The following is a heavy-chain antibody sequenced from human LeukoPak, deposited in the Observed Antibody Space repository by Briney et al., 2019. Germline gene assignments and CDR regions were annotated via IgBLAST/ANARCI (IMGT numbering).Heavy chain of an antibody. CDR1: GFTFSTYA. D-gene: IGHD6-19*01. CDR3: ARAHSSGWYV. J-gene: IGHJ4*02. CDR2: ISSNGGST. V-gene: IGHV3-64*01. Sequence: GGSLRLSCAASGFTFSTYAMSWVRQAPGKGLEYVSAISSNGGSTYYANSVKGRFTISRDNSKNTLYLQMGSLRAEDMAVYYCARAHSSGWYVWGQGTLVTVSS.